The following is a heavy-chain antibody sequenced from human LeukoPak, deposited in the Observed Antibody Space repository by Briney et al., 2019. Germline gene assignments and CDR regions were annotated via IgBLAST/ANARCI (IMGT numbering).Heavy chain of an antibody. CDR2: ISSSSSYI. CDR3: ARDRHKYNYDSGGYPPY. Sequence: PGGALRLSCAASGFTFRSYSMNWVRQAPGKGLKWVSSISSSSSYIYYVDSVKGRFTISRDNAKNSLYLQMNTLRAEDTAVYYCARDRHKYNYDSGGYPPYWGQGTLVTVSS. V-gene: IGHV3-21*01. J-gene: IGHJ4*02. CDR1: GFTFRSYS. D-gene: IGHD3-22*01.